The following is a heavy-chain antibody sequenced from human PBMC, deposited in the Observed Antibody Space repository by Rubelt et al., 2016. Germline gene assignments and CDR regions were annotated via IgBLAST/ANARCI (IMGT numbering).Heavy chain of an antibody. D-gene: IGHD5-18*01. V-gene: IGHV3-23*01. CDR3: ARDAGYSYGRNDAFDI. J-gene: IGHJ3*02. Sequence: LESGGGFVQPGGSLRLACAASGFTFSSYAMIWVRQTPEKGLEWVSSIRGSGGSSLYADSVKGRFTISRDNAKNSLYLQMNSLRVEDTAVYYCARDAGYSYGRNDAFDIWGQGTMVTVSS. CDR2: IRGSGGSS. CDR1: GFTFSSYA.